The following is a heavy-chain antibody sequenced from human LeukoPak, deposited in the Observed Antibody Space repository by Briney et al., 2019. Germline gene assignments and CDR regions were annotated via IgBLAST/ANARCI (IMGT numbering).Heavy chain of an antibody. D-gene: IGHD3-9*01. CDR1: GYTFTGYY. CDR3: ARVPLLYDILTGYYKDYFDY. Sequence: GASVKVSCKASGYTFTGYYMHWVRQAPGQGLEWMGWINPNSGGTNYAQNFQGRVTLTRDTSFSTAYMELSRLRSDDTAVYYCARVPLLYDILTGYYKDYFDYWGQGTLVTVSS. CDR2: INPNSGGT. V-gene: IGHV1-2*02. J-gene: IGHJ4*02.